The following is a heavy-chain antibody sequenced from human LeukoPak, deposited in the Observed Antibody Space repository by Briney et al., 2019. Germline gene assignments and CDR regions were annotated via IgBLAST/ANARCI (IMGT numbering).Heavy chain of an antibody. CDR1: GGSISSYY. CDR3: ARSYVPDGYNLFY. J-gene: IGHJ4*02. V-gene: IGHV4-59*01. CDR2: IYYSGST. D-gene: IGHD5-24*01. Sequence: SETLSLTCTVSGGSISSYYWSWIRQPPGKGLEWIGYIYYSGSTNYNPSLKSRVTISVDTSKNQFSLKLSSVTAADTAVYYCARSYVPDGYNLFYWGQGTLVTVSS.